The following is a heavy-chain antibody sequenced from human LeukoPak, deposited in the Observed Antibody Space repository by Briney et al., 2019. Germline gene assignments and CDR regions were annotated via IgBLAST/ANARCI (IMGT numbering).Heavy chain of an antibody. V-gene: IGHV3-48*02. Sequence: GGSLGLSCAAAGFTFSSYSMNWVRQAPGRGLEWVSYISSSSSTIYYADSVKGRFTISRDNAKNSLYLQMNSLRDEDTAVYYCARDYYYDSSGYYYDAFDIWGQGTMVTVSS. D-gene: IGHD3-22*01. CDR2: ISSSSSTI. CDR1: GFTFSSYS. J-gene: IGHJ3*02. CDR3: ARDYYYDSSGYYYDAFDI.